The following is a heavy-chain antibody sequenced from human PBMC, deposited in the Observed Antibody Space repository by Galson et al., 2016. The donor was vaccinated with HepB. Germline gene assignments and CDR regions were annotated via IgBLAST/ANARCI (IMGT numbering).Heavy chain of an antibody. CDR1: GGSISSYY. Sequence: SETLSLTCTVSGGSISSYYWNWIRQSPGKGLAWIGFISYSGRTNYNPSLKSRVTTSVDTSKNQFSLTLSSVTDADTAVYYCAGGITYVFDFWGQGALVTVSS. CDR3: AGGITYVFDF. V-gene: IGHV4-59*08. D-gene: IGHD3-16*01. J-gene: IGHJ3*01. CDR2: ISYSGRT.